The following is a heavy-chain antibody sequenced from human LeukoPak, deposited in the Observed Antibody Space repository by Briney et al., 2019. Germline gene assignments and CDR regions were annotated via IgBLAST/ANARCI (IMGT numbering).Heavy chain of an antibody. J-gene: IGHJ4*02. V-gene: IGHV4-61*01. D-gene: IGHD1-26*01. Sequence: PSETLSLTCTVSGGSVSSDNYYWSWIRQPPGKGLEWIGYVHYSGSTNYNSSLKSRVTISVDTSKNQFSLKLSSVTAEDTAIYYCARQSGNYLPPFDYWGQGTLVTVSS. CDR3: ARQSGNYLPPFDY. CDR1: GGSVSSDNYY. CDR2: VHYSGST.